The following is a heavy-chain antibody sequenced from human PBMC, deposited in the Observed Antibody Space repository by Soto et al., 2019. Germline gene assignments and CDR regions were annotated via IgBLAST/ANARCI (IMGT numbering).Heavy chain of an antibody. D-gene: IGHD3-22*01. CDR1: GFTSSSYS. CDR2: ISSSSSYI. V-gene: IGHV3-21*01. Sequence: LRLSCAASGFTSSSYSMNWVRQAPGKGLEWVSSISSSSSYIYYADSVKGRFTISRDNAKNSLYLQMNSLRAEDTAVYYCARVKMDDRSGYYYLHDAFDIWGQGTMVTVSS. CDR3: ARVKMDDRSGYYYLHDAFDI. J-gene: IGHJ3*02.